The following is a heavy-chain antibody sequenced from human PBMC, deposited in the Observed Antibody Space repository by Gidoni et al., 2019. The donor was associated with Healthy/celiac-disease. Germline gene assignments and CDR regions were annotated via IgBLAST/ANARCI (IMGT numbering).Heavy chain of an antibody. CDR3: ARGGTDVVTYYDFWSGYYTFGY. J-gene: IGHJ4*02. CDR1: GYTFTSYY. Sequence: QVQLVQSGAEVKKPGASVKVSCKASGYTFTSYYMHWVRQAPGQGLEWMGIINPSGGSTSYAQKFQGRVTMTRDTSTSTVYMELSSLRSEDTAVYYCARGGTDVVTYYDFWSGYYTFGYWGQGTLVTVSS. D-gene: IGHD3-3*01. CDR2: INPSGGST. V-gene: IGHV1-46*03.